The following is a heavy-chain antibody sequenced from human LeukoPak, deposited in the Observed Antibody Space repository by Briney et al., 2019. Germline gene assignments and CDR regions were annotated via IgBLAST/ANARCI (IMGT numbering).Heavy chain of an antibody. Sequence: PGGSLRLSCATSGFTFSSYWMTWVRQAPGKGLEWVANTKQDGSEKYYVDSVKGRFTISRDKSKNTLHLQMNSLRAEDTAVYYCAKVKPIGGWGDYYFDYWGQGTLVTVSS. V-gene: IGHV3-7*03. CDR3: AKVKPIGGWGDYYFDY. D-gene: IGHD6-19*01. J-gene: IGHJ4*02. CDR1: GFTFSSYW. CDR2: TKQDGSEK.